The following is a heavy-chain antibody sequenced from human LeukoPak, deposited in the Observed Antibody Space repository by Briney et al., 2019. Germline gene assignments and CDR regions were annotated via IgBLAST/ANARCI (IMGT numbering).Heavy chain of an antibody. J-gene: IGHJ5*02. CDR3: ASYDSRFNWFDP. CDR1: GFTFSDYY. Sequence: GGSLRLSCAASGFTFSDYYMSWIRQAPGKGLEWVSVIYSGGSTYYADSVKGRFTISRDNSKNTLYLQMNSLRAEDTAVYYCASYDSRFNWFDPWGQGTLVTVSS. CDR2: IYSGGST. V-gene: IGHV3-53*01. D-gene: IGHD3-22*01.